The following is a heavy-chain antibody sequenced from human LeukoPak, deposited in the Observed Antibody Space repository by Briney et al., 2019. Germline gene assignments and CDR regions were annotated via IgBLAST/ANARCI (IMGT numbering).Heavy chain of an antibody. V-gene: IGHV3-53*01. CDR1: GFTVGTNY. Sequence: GGSLRLSCAASGFTVGTNYMNWVRQAPGRGLEWVSILYSGESAYYADSVKGRFTVSRDSSKNTVFLQMNALRAEDTAVYYCARVGDHYHWYLDVWGRGTLVTVSS. D-gene: IGHD3-10*01. J-gene: IGHJ2*01. CDR2: LYSGESA. CDR3: ARVGDHYHWYLDV.